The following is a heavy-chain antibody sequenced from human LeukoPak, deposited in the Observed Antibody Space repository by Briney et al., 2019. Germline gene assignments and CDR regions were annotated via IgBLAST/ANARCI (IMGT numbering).Heavy chain of an antibody. CDR1: GGTFSSYA. J-gene: IGHJ4*02. CDR3: ARDKPTYYYDSSGYSHIFDY. V-gene: IGHV1-69*13. CDR2: IIPIFGTA. Sequence: SVKVSCTASGGTFSSYAISWVRQAPGQGLEWMGGIIPIFGTANYAQKFQGRVTITADESTSTAYMELSSLRSEDTAVYYCARDKPTYYYDSSGYSHIFDYWGQGTLVTVSS. D-gene: IGHD3-22*01.